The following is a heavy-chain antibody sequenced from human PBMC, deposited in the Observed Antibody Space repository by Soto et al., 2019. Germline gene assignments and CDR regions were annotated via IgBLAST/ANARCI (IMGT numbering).Heavy chain of an antibody. D-gene: IGHD2-8*01. CDR2: INNGGSTI. CDR1: GFTFSSYD. CDR3: AGHHNGGDYYYGMDV. J-gene: IGHJ6*02. Sequence: EVQLVESGGGLVQPGGSLRLSCAASGFTFSSYDMNWVRQAPGKGLEWVSYINNGGSTIYYADSVKGRFTISIDNGKNELYLQINGLKADDTAVSYCAGHHNGGDYYYGMDVWGQGTTVTVSS. V-gene: IGHV3-48*03.